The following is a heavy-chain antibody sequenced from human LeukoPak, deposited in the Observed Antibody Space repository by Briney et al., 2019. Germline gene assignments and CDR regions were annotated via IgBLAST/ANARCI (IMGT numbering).Heavy chain of an antibody. CDR2: IYHSGST. CDR1: GYSISSGYY. Sequence: KPSETLSLTCTVSGYSISSGYYWGWIRQPPGKGLEWIGSIYHSGSTYYNPSLKSRVTISVDTSKNQFSLKLSSVTAADTAVYYCARQAKSSWYDLFDYWGQGTLVTVSS. CDR3: ARQAKSSWYDLFDY. V-gene: IGHV4-38-2*02. D-gene: IGHD6-13*01. J-gene: IGHJ4*02.